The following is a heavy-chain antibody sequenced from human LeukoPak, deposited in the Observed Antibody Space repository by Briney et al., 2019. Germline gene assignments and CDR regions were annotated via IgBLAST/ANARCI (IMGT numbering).Heavy chain of an antibody. D-gene: IGHD2-2*01. CDR2: ISSSGSTI. V-gene: IGHV3-11*01. J-gene: IGHJ4*02. Sequence: GGSLRLSCAASGFTFSDYYMSWIRQAPGKGLEWVSYISSSGSTIYYADSVKGRFTISRDNAKNSLYLQMNSLKTEDTAVYYCTTDPPIVVVPAAMLVYWGQGTLVTVSS. CDR3: TTDPPIVVVPAAMLVY. CDR1: GFTFSDYY.